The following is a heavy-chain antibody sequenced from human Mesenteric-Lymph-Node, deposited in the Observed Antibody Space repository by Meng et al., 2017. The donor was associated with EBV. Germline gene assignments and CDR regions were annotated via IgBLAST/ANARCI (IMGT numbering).Heavy chain of an antibody. J-gene: IGHJ4*02. CDR3: ARDGSGDGYTFDY. CDR1: GHTFSSYA. V-gene: IGHV1-18*01. D-gene: IGHD5-24*01. CDR2: ISPYNGNT. Sequence: QLQRVQSGAEGKKPGSSVKVSCKASGHTFSSYAITWVRQAPGQGIEWMGGISPYNGNTYSAQKFQGRVTMTTDTSTDTAYIELRSLRSDDTAVYSCARDGSGDGYTFDYWGQGTLVTVSS.